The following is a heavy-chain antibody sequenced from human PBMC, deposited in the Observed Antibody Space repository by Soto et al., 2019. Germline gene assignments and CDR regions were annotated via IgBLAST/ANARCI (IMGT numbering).Heavy chain of an antibody. CDR2: IIPIFGTA. J-gene: IGHJ6*02. Sequence: SVKVSCKASGGTFSSYAISWVRQAPGQGLEWMGGIIPIFGTANYAQKFQGRVTITADKSTSTAYMELSSLRSEDTAVYYCLTYYYGSGMQTDYYGMDVCGQGPTVTVYS. V-gene: IGHV1-69*06. CDR1: GGTFSSYA. D-gene: IGHD3-10*01. CDR3: LTYYYGSGMQTDYYGMDV.